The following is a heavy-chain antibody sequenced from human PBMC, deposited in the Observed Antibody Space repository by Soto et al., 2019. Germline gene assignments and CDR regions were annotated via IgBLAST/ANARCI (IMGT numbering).Heavy chain of an antibody. Sequence: GGSLRLSCAASGVTFSSYEMNWVRQAPGKGLEWVSYISSSGSMIYYADSVKGRFTISRDNAKNSLHLQMNSLRAEDTAVYYCAREYYYDSTAYSRPLDVWGQGTTVTVSS. V-gene: IGHV3-48*03. D-gene: IGHD3-22*01. CDR3: AREYYYDSTAYSRPLDV. CDR2: ISSSGSMI. CDR1: GVTFSSYE. J-gene: IGHJ6*02.